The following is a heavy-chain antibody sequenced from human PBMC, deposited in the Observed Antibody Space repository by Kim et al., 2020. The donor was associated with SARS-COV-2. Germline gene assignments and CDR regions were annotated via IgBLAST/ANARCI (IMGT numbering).Heavy chain of an antibody. J-gene: IGHJ5*02. CDR2: INAGNGNT. V-gene: IGHV1-3*01. Sequence: ASVKVSCKASGYTFTSYAMHWVRQAPGQRLEWMGWINAGNGNTKYSQKFQGRVTITRDTSASTAYMELSSLRSEDTAVYYCARPAYYYDSSGYPNWFDPWGQRTLVTVSS. CDR1: GYTFTSYA. D-gene: IGHD3-22*01. CDR3: ARPAYYYDSSGYPNWFDP.